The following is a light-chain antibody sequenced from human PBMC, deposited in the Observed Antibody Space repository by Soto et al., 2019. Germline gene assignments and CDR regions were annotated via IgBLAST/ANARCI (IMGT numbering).Light chain of an antibody. V-gene: IGKV3-20*01. CDR2: GAS. CDR1: QSVYHGY. Sequence: EIVLTQSPGTLSLSPGERATLSCRASQSVYHGYLAWYQQKNGQAPRILIYGASSRATGIPDRFSGIKSGTDFTLPISRLEPEDFPVYYGQQYVSSPRTFGQGTKVDI. CDR3: QQYVSSPRT. J-gene: IGKJ1*01.